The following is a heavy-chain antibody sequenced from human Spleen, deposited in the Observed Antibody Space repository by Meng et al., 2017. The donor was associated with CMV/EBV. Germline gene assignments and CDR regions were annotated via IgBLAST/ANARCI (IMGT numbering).Heavy chain of an antibody. CDR2: IYYSGNT. CDR1: GSIRSDGYY. CDR3: ARDNGYSYVGYGMDV. V-gene: IGHV4-31*02. D-gene: IGHD5-18*01. J-gene: IGHJ6*02. Sequence: GSIRSDGYYWTWIRQHPGKGLEWIGHIYYSGNTYYNSSLKNRLTISVDTYKNQFSLTLSSVTAADTAVYYCARDNGYSYVGYGMDVWGQGTTVTVSS.